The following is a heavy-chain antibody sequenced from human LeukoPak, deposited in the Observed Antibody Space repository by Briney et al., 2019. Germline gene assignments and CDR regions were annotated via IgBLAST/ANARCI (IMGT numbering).Heavy chain of an antibody. CDR2: ISWNSGSI. CDR1: GFTFDDYA. V-gene: IGHV3-9*03. Sequence: PGGSLRLSCAASGFTFDDYAMHWVRQAPGKGLEWVSGISWNSGSIGYADSVKGRFTIPRDNAKNSLYLQMNSLRAEDMALYYCAKSSKDPYYYYYMDVWGKGTTVTVSS. D-gene: IGHD4-11*01. J-gene: IGHJ6*03. CDR3: AKSSKDPYYYYYMDV.